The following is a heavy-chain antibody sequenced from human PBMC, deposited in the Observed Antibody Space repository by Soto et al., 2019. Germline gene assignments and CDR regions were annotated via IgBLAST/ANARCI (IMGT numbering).Heavy chain of an antibody. Sequence: QVQLQESGPGLVKPSGTLSLTCAVSGASISDNWWSWVRQPPGKGLEWIGEIYHSGTTHYNPSLWSLVTISVDKSNNQCSLNLNSVTAADTAVYYCARHIAVPRTRGFDSWGQGTLVNVSS. CDR2: IYHSGTT. CDR1: GASISDNW. D-gene: IGHD6-19*01. J-gene: IGHJ5*01. CDR3: ARHIAVPRTRGFDS. V-gene: IGHV4-4*02.